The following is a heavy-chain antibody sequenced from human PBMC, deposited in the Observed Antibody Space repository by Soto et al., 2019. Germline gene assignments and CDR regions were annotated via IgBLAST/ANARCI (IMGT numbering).Heavy chain of an antibody. CDR3: ATLWFGESPD. V-gene: IGHV4-39*01. CDR2: IYYSGST. J-gene: IGHJ4*02. CDR1: GGSISSSSYY. D-gene: IGHD3-10*01. Sequence: SETLSLTCTVSGGSISSSSYYWGWIRQPPGKGLEWIGSIYYSGSTYYNPSLKSRVTISVDTSKNQFSLKLSSVTAADTAVYYCATLWFGESPDWGQGTLVTVS.